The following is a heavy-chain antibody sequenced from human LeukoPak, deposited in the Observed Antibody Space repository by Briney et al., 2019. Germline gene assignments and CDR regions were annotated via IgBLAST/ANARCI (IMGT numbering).Heavy chain of an antibody. CDR1: GYSFINYW. D-gene: IGHD2-21*02. V-gene: IGHV5-51*01. Sequence: ESLKISCKASGYSFINYWIGWVRQMPGKGLEWMGIIYPGDSDTRYSPSFQGQVTISADKSINTAYLQWSSLKASDTAMYYCARRAYCGGDCYADYWGQGSLVTVSS. CDR2: IYPGDSDT. J-gene: IGHJ4*02. CDR3: ARRAYCGGDCYADY.